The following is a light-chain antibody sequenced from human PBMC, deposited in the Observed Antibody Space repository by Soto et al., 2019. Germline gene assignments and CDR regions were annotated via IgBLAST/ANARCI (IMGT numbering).Light chain of an antibody. CDR2: AVS. J-gene: IGLJ1*01. CDR3: SSYTSTNTYV. CDR1: SSDVGNYNY. V-gene: IGLV2-14*01. Sequence: QSVLTQPASVSGSPGQSITISCTGTSSDVGNYNYVSWYLQHPGKAPKLIIYAVSNRPSGVSNRFSGSRSGNTASLTISGLQAEDEADYFCSSYTSTNTYVFGTGTKVTVL.